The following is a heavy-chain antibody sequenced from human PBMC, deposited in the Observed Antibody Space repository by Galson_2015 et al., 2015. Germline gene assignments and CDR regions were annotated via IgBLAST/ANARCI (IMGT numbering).Heavy chain of an antibody. CDR2: ISCGGSNK. CDR1: GFTFSSYA. D-gene: IGHD5-18*01. V-gene: IGHV3-30-3*01. CDR3: AREVMPTAMVRWVFDF. J-gene: IGHJ1*01. Sequence: SLRLSCAASGFTFSSYAMHWVRQAPGKGLEWVAVISCGGSNKYYADSVKGRFTISRDNAKNTLYLQMNSLRAEDTAVYYCAREVMPTAMVRWVFDFWGQGTLVTVSS.